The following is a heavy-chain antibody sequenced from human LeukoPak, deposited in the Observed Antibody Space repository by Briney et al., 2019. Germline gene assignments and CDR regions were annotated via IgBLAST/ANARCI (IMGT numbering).Heavy chain of an antibody. CDR3: ARDKGGYGIMAEPHDAFDI. CDR1: GGSISSGGYS. Sequence: SETLSLTCAVSGGSISSGGYSWSWIRQPPGKGLEWIGYIYYSGSTNYNPSLKSRVTISVDTSKNQFSLKLSSVTAADTAVYYCARDKGGYGIMAEPHDAFDIWGQGTMVTVSS. CDR2: IYYSGST. V-gene: IGHV4-61*08. D-gene: IGHD2-15*01. J-gene: IGHJ3*02.